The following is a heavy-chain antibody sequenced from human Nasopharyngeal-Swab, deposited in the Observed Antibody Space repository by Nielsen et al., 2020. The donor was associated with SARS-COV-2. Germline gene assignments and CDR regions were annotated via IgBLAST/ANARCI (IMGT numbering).Heavy chain of an antibody. Sequence: VRRAPGKGLEWVANIKQDGSEKYYVDSVKGRFTISRDNAKNSLYLQMNSLRAEDTAVYYCARDKGLRDYVWGSYRSSYYYYYGMDVWGQGTTVTVSS. V-gene: IGHV3-7*01. J-gene: IGHJ6*02. D-gene: IGHD3-16*02. CDR3: ARDKGLRDYVWGSYRSSYYYYYGMDV. CDR2: IKQDGSEK.